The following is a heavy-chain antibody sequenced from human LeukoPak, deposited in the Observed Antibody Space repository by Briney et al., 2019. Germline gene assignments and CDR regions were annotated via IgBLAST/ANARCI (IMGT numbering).Heavy chain of an antibody. CDR1: GGSFSGYY. CDR3: AREQAITIFGVVTPRDWFDP. D-gene: IGHD3-3*01. J-gene: IGHJ5*02. CDR2: INHSGST. V-gene: IGHV4-34*01. Sequence: SETLSLTCAVYGGSFSGYYWSWIRQPPGKGLEWIGEINHSGSTNYNPSLKSRVTISVDTSKSQFSLKLSSVTAADTAVYYCAREQAITIFGVVTPRDWFDPWGQGTLVTVSS.